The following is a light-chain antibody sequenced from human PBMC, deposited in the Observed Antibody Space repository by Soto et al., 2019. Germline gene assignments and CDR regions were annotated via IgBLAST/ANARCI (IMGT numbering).Light chain of an antibody. CDR2: DAS. CDR1: QTIRSL. Sequence: DIQMTQSPSTLSGSVGDRVTITCRASQTIRSLLACYQQKPGKAPKALIYDASRLGSGVPSRFSGSGSGTEFTLTISSLQPDDFATYYCQQYQTYATFGQGTRLEIK. V-gene: IGKV1-5*01. CDR3: QQYQTYAT. J-gene: IGKJ5*01.